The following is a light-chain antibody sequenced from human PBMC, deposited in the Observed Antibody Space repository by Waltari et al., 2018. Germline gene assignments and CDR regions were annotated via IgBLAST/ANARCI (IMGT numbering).Light chain of an antibody. CDR2: RNN. Sequence: QSLLTQPPSASGTPGQTVTISCSGSWSNIGTNVVSWYQQLPGTAPKLLIHRNNQRPPGVPDRFSCSKSGTSASLAISGLQSADEADYYCSAWDDSLNGHVIFGGGTKLTVL. V-gene: IGLV1-44*01. J-gene: IGLJ2*01. CDR1: WSNIGTNV. CDR3: SAWDDSLNGHVI.